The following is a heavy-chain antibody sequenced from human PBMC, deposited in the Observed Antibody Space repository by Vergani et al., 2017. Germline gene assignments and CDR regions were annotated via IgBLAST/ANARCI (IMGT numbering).Heavy chain of an antibody. Sequence: QVQLVQSGAEVKKPGSSVKVSCKASGGTFSSYAISWVRQAPGQGLEWMGRIIPILGIANYAQKFQGRVTITADKSTSTAYMELSSLRSEDTAVYYCARDPGFRGSYYYYYYMDVWGKGTTVTVSS. V-gene: IGHV1-69*04. CDR3: ARDPGFRGSYYYYYYMDV. CDR2: IIPILGIA. CDR1: GGTFSSYA. J-gene: IGHJ6*03. D-gene: IGHD3-16*01.